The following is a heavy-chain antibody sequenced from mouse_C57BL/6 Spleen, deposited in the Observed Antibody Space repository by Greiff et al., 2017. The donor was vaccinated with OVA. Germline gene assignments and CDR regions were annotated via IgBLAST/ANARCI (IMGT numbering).Heavy chain of an antibody. CDR1: GYTFTDYE. V-gene: IGHV1-15*01. Sequence: VQLKESGAELVRPGASVTLSCKASGYTFTDYEMHWVKQTPVHGLEWIGAIDPETGGTAYNQKFKGKAILTADKSSSTAYMELRSLTSEDSAVYYCTRYFAYWGQGPLVTVSA. CDR3: TRYFAY. CDR2: IDPETGGT. J-gene: IGHJ3*01.